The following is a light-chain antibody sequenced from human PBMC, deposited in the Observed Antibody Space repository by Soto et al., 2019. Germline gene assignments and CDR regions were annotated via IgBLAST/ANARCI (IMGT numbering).Light chain of an antibody. CDR1: SSDIGGYNY. Sequence: QSALTQPVSVSGSPGQSITISCTGTSSDIGGYNYISWYQQHPGKAPKFIIYDVRNRPSGVSNRFSGSRSGNTASLTISGLQAEDAADYYCSSYTSSSTVIFGGGTKLTVL. V-gene: IGLV2-14*03. J-gene: IGLJ2*01. CDR2: DVR. CDR3: SSYTSSSTVI.